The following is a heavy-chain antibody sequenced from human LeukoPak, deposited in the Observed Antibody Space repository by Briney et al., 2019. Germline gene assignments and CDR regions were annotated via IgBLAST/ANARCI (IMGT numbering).Heavy chain of an antibody. V-gene: IGHV3-23*01. CDR2: ISGSGGST. Sequence: GGSLRLSCAASGFTFSSYAMSWVRQAPGKGLEWVSGISGSGGSTHYADSVKDRFTISRDNSKNTLYLQMNSLRAEDTAVYYCAKEIVVVVAATPDAFDIWGQGTMVTVSS. CDR3: AKEIVVVVAATPDAFDI. J-gene: IGHJ3*02. CDR1: GFTFSSYA. D-gene: IGHD2-15*01.